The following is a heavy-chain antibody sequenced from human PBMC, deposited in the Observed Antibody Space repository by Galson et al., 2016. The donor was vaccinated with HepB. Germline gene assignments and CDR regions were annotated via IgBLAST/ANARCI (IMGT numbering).Heavy chain of an antibody. CDR1: GFTFSNAW. Sequence: SLRLSCAASGFTFSNAWMNWVRQAPGTGLEWVGLIKSKVYGETILYAAPVKGRFTISRDDSENTLYLQMNSLKTEDTGVYYCTTGLYTSGGVDHWGQGALVTVSS. D-gene: IGHD2-15*01. CDR2: IKSKVYGETI. J-gene: IGHJ4*02. V-gene: IGHV3-15*07. CDR3: TTGLYTSGGVDH.